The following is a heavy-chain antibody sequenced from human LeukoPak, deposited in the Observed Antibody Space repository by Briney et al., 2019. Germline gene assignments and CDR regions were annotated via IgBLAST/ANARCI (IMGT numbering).Heavy chain of an antibody. CDR3: SRGIVVVPAALYGGVWFDP. D-gene: IGHD2-2*01. J-gene: IGHJ5*02. V-gene: IGHV4-34*01. Sequence: SETLSLTCTVYGGSFSGYYWSWIRQPPGKGLELMGKINHCGSTNYNPSLTSKGPISVDTSKYKYSLNLNLLTVTATAVSYCSRGIVVVPAALYGGVWFDPWGQGTLVTVSS. CDR2: INHCGST. CDR1: GGSFSGYY.